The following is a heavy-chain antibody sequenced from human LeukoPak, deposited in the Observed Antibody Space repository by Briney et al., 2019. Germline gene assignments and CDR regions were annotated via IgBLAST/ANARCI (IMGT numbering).Heavy chain of an antibody. D-gene: IGHD4-11*01. V-gene: IGHV4-61*02. Sequence: PSQTLSLTCTVSGDSISSGSYYWSWIRQPAGKGLEWIGRIYTSGSTNYHPSLKSRVTISVDTSKNQFSLKLSSVTAADTAVYYCARGGRATVITYWGQGTLVTVSS. CDR1: GDSISSGSYY. J-gene: IGHJ4*02. CDR2: IYTSGST. CDR3: ARGGRATVITY.